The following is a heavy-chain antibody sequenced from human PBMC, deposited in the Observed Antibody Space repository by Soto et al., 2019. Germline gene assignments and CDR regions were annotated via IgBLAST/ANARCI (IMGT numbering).Heavy chain of an antibody. J-gene: IGHJ6*02. CDR1: GFTFSSYA. CDR3: ARSPDYGKAYGMDV. D-gene: IGHD3-10*01. V-gene: IGHV3-30-3*01. Sequence: QVQLVESGGGVVQPGRSLRLSCAASGFTFSSYAMHWVRQAPGKGLEWVAVISYDGSNKYYADSVTGRFTISRDNSKNTLYLQMNSLRAEDTAVYYCARSPDYGKAYGMDVWGQGTTVTVSS. CDR2: ISYDGSNK.